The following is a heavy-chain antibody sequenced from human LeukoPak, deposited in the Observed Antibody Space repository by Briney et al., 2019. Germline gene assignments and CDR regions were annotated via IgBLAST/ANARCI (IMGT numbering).Heavy chain of an antibody. V-gene: IGHV3-30*18. D-gene: IGHD3-9*01. J-gene: IGHJ4*02. CDR3: AKGPCYDILSEIEY. Sequence: PGGSLRLSCAASGFTFSNYGMHWVRQAPGKGLEWVALISNDGTHKYYADSVKGRFTISRDNSKNTLDLQMNSLRAEDTAVYYCAKGPCYDILSEIEYWGQGTMVTVSS. CDR2: ISNDGTHK. CDR1: GFTFSNYG.